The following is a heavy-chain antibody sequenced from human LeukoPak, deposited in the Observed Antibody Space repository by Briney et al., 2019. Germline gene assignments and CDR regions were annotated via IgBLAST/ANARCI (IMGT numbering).Heavy chain of an antibody. CDR3: ARGRRIAVAAEPWFDY. CDR1: GYTFTTYG. Sequence: ASVKVSCTASGYTFTTYGITWVRQAPGQGLEWMGWISAYNGNTNYAQKLQGRVTMTTDTPTSTAFMELRSLRSDDTAVYYCARGRRIAVAAEPWFDYWGQGTLVTVSS. J-gene: IGHJ4*02. CDR2: ISAYNGNT. D-gene: IGHD6-19*01. V-gene: IGHV1-18*01.